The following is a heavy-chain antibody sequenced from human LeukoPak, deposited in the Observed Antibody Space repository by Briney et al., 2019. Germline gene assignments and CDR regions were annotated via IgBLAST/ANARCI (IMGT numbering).Heavy chain of an antibody. J-gene: IGHJ4*02. CDR2: INHSGST. D-gene: IGHD5-18*01. V-gene: IGHV4-34*01. Sequence: SETLSLTCAVYGGSFSGYYWSWIRQPPGKGLEWIGEINHSGSTNYNPSLKSRVTISVDTSKNQFSLKLSSVTAADTAVYYCAGVNTAMISNGGQGPRATVSS. CDR1: GGSFSGYY. CDR3: AGVNTAMISN.